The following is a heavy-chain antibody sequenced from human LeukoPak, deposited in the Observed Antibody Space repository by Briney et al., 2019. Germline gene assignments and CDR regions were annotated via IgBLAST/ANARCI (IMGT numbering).Heavy chain of an antibody. D-gene: IGHD6-19*01. CDR2: ISAYNGNT. Sequence: ASVKVSCKASGYTFTSYDINWVRQATGQGLEWMGWISAYNGNTNYAQKLQGRVTMTTDTSTSTAYMELRSLRSDDTAVCYCASDFSSGWAGFDYWGQGTLVTVSS. CDR3: ASDFSSGWAGFDY. J-gene: IGHJ4*02. V-gene: IGHV1-18*01. CDR1: GYTFTSYD.